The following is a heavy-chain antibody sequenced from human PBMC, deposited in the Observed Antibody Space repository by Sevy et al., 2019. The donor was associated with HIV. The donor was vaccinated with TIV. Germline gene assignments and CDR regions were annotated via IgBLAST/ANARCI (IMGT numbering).Heavy chain of an antibody. CDR2: FDPEDGER. J-gene: IGHJ4*02. Sequence: ASVKVSCKASGHTLTDLSMHWVRQAPGRGFEWIGRFDPEDGERIYAQKFQGRVTMTEDTSTDPAYMELSSSRSEDTAVYYCSATREYYSDSYGYFDYWGQGTLVTVSS. V-gene: IGHV1-24*01. D-gene: IGHD3-22*01. CDR1: GHTLTDLS. CDR3: SATREYYSDSYGYFDY.